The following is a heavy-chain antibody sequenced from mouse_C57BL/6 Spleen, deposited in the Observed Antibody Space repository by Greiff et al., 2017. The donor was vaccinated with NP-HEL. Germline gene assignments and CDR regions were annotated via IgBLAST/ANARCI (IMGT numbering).Heavy chain of an antibody. CDR1: GYTFTSYW. CDR3: ATYDYDGAWFAY. V-gene: IGHV1-72*01. CDR2: IDPNSGGS. J-gene: IGHJ3*01. Sequence: QVQLQQPGAELVKPGASVKLSCKASGYTFTSYWMHWVKQRPGRGLVWIGRIDPNSGGSKYNEKFKSKATLTVDKPSSTAYMQLSSLTSEDSAVYYCATYDYDGAWFAYWGQGTLVTVSA. D-gene: IGHD2-4*01.